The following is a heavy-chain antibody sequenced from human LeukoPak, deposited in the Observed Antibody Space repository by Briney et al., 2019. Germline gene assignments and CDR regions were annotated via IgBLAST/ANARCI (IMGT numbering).Heavy chain of an antibody. J-gene: IGHJ4*02. CDR2: INHSGST. Sequence: SETLSLTCAVYGGSFSGYYWSWIRQPPGKGLEWIGEINHSGSTNYNPSLKSRVTISVDTSKNQFSLKLSSVTAADTAVYYCARGRKGPYYYGSGSYFGKYFFDYWGQGTLVTVSS. D-gene: IGHD3-10*01. CDR1: GGSFSGYY. V-gene: IGHV4-34*01. CDR3: ARGRKGPYYYGSGSYFGKYFFDY.